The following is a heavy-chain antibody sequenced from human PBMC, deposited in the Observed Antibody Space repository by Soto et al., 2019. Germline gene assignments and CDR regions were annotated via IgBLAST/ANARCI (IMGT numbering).Heavy chain of an antibody. V-gene: IGHV4-59*01. CDR3: ASRLVGATEYFDY. J-gene: IGHJ4*02. Sequence: PSETLSLTCTVSGGSISSYYWSWIRQPPGKALEWIGYIYYSGSTNYNPSLKSRVTISVDTSKNQSSLKLSSVTAADTAVYYCASRLVGATEYFDYWGQGTLVTVS. D-gene: IGHD1-26*01. CDR1: GGSISSYY. CDR2: IYYSGST.